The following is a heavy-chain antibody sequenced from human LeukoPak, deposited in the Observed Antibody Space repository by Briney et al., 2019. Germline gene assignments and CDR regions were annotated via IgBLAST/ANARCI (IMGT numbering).Heavy chain of an antibody. V-gene: IGHV1-46*01. CDR2: INPSGGST. Sequence: GAAVKVSCKPSGYTFTSYYMHWVRQAPGQGLEWMGIINPSGGSTSYAQKFQGRVTMTRDMSTSTVYMELSSLRSEDTAVYYCARDSTAMAADYYYYMDVWGKGTTVTVSS. J-gene: IGHJ6*03. CDR3: ARDSTAMAADYYYYMDV. CDR1: GYTFTSYY. D-gene: IGHD5-18*01.